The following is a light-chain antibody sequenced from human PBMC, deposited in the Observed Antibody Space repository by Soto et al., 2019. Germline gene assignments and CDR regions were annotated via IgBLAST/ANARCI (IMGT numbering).Light chain of an antibody. Sequence: QSALTQPASVTGSPGQSITISCTGSSSDIGGFNFVSWYQHHPGSAPQLIIYEVTNRPSGVSSRFSASKSGNTASLTISGLQPEDEAEYYCGSYTSTTTVVLFGGGTQLTVL. CDR1: SSDIGGFNF. CDR2: EVT. J-gene: IGLJ3*02. CDR3: GSYTSTTTVVL. V-gene: IGLV2-14*01.